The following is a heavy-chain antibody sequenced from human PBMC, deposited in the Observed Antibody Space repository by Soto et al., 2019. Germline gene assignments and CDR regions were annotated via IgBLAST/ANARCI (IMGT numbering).Heavy chain of an antibody. CDR1: GGFVIGYY. D-gene: IGHD3-9*01. Sequence: TATLPLTSAVYGGFVIGYYWSWISQPPGNGLEGIGEINHSGSTNYNPSLKSRVTISVDTSKNQFSLKMSSVTAADTAVYYCARGHILTGYYYYYGMDVWGQGTTVT. J-gene: IGHJ6*02. V-gene: IGHV4-34*01. CDR3: ARGHILTGYYYYYGMDV. CDR2: INHSGST.